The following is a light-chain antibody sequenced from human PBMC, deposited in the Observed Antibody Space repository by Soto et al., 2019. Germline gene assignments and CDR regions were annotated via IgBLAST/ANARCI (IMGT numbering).Light chain of an antibody. Sequence: QSALTQPASVSGSPGQSITISCTGTSSDVGSYNLVSWYQQHPGKAPKLMIYEGSKRPSGVSNRFSGSKSGNTASLTISGLQAEAEADYYCCSYAGSSTSYVFGTGTKVTVL. V-gene: IGLV2-23*01. J-gene: IGLJ1*01. CDR2: EGS. CDR1: SSDVGSYNL. CDR3: CSYAGSSTSYV.